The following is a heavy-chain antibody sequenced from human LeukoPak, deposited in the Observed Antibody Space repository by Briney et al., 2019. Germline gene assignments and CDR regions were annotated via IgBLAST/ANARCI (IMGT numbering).Heavy chain of an antibody. CDR2: KYYSGST. Sequence: PSETLSLTCAVSGVSINTCFYYWSWIRQPPGKGLEWIGYKYYSGSTRYNSSLRSRLTISLDTSNNQFSLRLSSVTAADTAVYYCVRGRSYGFDFDSWGPGTLVIVSS. V-gene: IGHV4-61*01. CDR1: GVSINTCFYY. J-gene: IGHJ4*02. CDR3: VRGRSYGFDFDS. D-gene: IGHD5-18*01.